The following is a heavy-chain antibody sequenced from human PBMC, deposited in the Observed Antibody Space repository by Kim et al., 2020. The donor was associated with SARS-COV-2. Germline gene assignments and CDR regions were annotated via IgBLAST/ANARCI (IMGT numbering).Heavy chain of an antibody. J-gene: IGHJ2*01. Sequence: GGSLRLSCAASGFTFSSYGMHWVRQAPGKGLEWVAIISYDGSNKYYADSVKGRFTISRDNSKNTLYLQMNSLRAEDTAVYYCARDGTMVRGEAVPNWYFDLWGRGTLVTVSS. CDR2: ISYDGSNK. D-gene: IGHD3-10*01. CDR1: GFTFSSYG. CDR3: ARDGTMVRGEAVPNWYFDL. V-gene: IGHV3-33*05.